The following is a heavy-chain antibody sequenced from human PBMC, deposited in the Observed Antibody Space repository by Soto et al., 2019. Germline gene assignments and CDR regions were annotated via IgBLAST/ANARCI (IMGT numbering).Heavy chain of an antibody. CDR2: ISDSGDKT. CDR1: GYTFSSYA. V-gene: IGHV3-23*01. J-gene: IGHJ4*02. D-gene: IGHD3-22*01. CDR3: AKDPNDYDSSAYYVDY. Sequence: SCKASGYTFSSYAMSWVRQAPGKGLEWVSAISDSGDKTYYADSVKGRFTVSRDNSKNTLYLQMNSLRAEDTAVYFCAKDPNDYDSSAYYVDYWGRGTLVTVSS.